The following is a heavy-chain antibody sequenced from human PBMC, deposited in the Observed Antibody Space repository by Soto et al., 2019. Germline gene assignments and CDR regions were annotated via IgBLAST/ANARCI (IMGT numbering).Heavy chain of an antibody. CDR1: DGSISSGDYY. D-gene: IGHD3-10*01. CDR3: ARDRDYYGSGVEVGMDV. J-gene: IGHJ6*02. V-gene: IGHV4-30-4*01. CDR2: IYYTGSN. Sequence: TLPLGCTVSDGSISSGDYYWSWIRQPAVMGLQWIGDIYYTGSNYYNPSLNRRVTISVDTSKNQFSLKLSSVTAAYKAVYYCARDRDYYGSGVEVGMDVWGQGTTVTAP.